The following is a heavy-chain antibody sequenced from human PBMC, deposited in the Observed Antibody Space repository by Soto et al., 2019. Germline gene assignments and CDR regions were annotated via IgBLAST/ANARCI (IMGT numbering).Heavy chain of an antibody. CDR2: IYTSGST. J-gene: IGHJ4*02. CDR3: ASSSAGYGSSWYYFDY. CDR1: GGSISTYY. D-gene: IGHD6-13*01. V-gene: IGHV4-4*07. Sequence: QVQLQESGPGLVKPSETLSLTCTVSGGSISTYYWSWIRQPAGKGLEWIGRIYTSGSTNYNPSLKSRVTMSVDSSKNQISLKLSSVTAADTAEYYCASSSAGYGSSWYYFDYSGQGTLVTVAS.